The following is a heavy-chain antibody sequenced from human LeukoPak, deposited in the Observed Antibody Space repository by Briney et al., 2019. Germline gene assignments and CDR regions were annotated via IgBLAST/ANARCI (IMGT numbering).Heavy chain of an antibody. V-gene: IGHV3-30*02. CDR2: IRYDGSNK. CDR1: GFTFSSYG. CDR3: AKVGGYSYSGFYFDY. Sequence: GGSLRLSCAASGFTFSSYGMHWVRQAPGKGLEWVAFIRYDGSNKYYPDSVKGRFTISRDNSKNTLYLQMNSLRAEDTAVYYCAKVGGYSYSGFYFDYWGQGTLVTVSS. J-gene: IGHJ4*02. D-gene: IGHD5-18*01.